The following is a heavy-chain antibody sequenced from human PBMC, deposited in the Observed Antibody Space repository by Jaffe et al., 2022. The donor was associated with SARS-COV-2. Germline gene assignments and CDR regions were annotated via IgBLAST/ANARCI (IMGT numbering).Heavy chain of an antibody. CDR1: GFTFSSYA. CDR3: AREDSSFDY. D-gene: IGHD4-4*01. V-gene: IGHV3-30-3*01. CDR2: ISYDGSNK. Sequence: QVQLVESGGGVVQPGRSLRLSCAASGFTFSSYAMHWVRQAPGKGLEWVAVISYDGSNKYYADSVKGRFTISRDNSKNTLYLQMNSLRAEDTAVYYCAREDSSFDYWGQGTLVTVSS. J-gene: IGHJ4*02.